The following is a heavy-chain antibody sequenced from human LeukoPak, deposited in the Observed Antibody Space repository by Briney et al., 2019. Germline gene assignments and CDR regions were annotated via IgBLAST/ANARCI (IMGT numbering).Heavy chain of an antibody. V-gene: IGHV4-4*07. Sequence: SETLSLTCTVSGVSISSYYWSWLRQPAGKGLEWIVRIYTSGSTNYNPSLKSRVTMSVDTYKNQYSLKLSSVTAADTAVYYCARGGLSCSSTSCPAPFDYWGQGTLVTVSS. CDR1: GVSISSYY. D-gene: IGHD2-2*01. CDR2: IYTSGST. J-gene: IGHJ4*02. CDR3: ARGGLSCSSTSCPAPFDY.